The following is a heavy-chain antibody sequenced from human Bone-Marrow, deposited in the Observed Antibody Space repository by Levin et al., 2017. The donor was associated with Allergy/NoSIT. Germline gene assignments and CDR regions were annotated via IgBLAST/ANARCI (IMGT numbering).Heavy chain of an antibody. CDR2: IWDDGSNQ. V-gene: IGHV3-33*01. CDR1: GFTFSSYG. CDR3: ARGRGGTSKYYFDI. J-gene: IGHJ4*02. Sequence: GESLKISCATSGFTFSSYGMQWVRQAPGKGLEWVAYIWDDGSNQDYADSVKGRFTISRDNCKSALNLQMNRLRAEDAAVYYGARGRGGTSKYYFDIWGQGTQVTVAS. D-gene: IGHD4-23*01.